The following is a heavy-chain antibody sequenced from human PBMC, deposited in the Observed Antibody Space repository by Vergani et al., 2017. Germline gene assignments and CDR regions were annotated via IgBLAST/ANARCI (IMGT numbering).Heavy chain of an antibody. CDR2: IYYSGST. CDR3: ARERSSGWSHRDNWFDP. V-gene: IGHV4-39*07. D-gene: IGHD6-19*01. CDR1: GGSISSSSYY. J-gene: IGHJ5*02. Sequence: QLQLQESGPGLVKPSETLSLTCTVSGGSISSSSYYWGWIRQPPGKGLEWIGSIYYSGSTNYNPSLKSRVTISVDTSKNQFSLKLSSVTAADTAVYYCARERSSGWSHRDNWFDPWGQGTLVTVSS.